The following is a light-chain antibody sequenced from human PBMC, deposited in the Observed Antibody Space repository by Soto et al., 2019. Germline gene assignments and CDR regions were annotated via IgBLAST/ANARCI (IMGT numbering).Light chain of an antibody. Sequence: QCALTQPRSVSGSPGQSVTISCTGTSSDVGGYNHVSWYQQYPGKAPKLMIYDVSKRPSGVPDRFSGSKSGNTASLTISGLQAEDEADYYCCSYAGSYTYVFGTGTKVTVL. J-gene: IGLJ1*01. CDR2: DVS. CDR3: CSYAGSYTYV. CDR1: SSDVGGYNH. V-gene: IGLV2-11*01.